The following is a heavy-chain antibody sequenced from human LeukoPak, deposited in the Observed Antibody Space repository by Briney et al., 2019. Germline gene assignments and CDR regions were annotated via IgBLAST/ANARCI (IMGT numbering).Heavy chain of an antibody. CDR1: GFTFSNYG. CDR2: ISSSSSYI. Sequence: GGSLRLSCAASGFTFSNYGMHWVRQAPGKGLEWVSSISSSSSYIYYADSVKGRFTISRDNAKNSLYLQMNSLRAEDTAVYYCARDGITFSLGFDPWGQGTLVTVSS. D-gene: IGHD2/OR15-2a*01. J-gene: IGHJ5*02. CDR3: ARDGITFSLGFDP. V-gene: IGHV3-21*01.